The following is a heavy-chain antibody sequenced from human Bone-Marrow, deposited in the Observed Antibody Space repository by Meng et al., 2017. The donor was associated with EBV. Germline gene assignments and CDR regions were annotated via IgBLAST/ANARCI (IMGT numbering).Heavy chain of an antibody. J-gene: IGHJ4*02. D-gene: IGHD1-1*01. V-gene: IGHV1-69*06. CDR3: ARAHRERYSYYFDY. CDR1: GGTFSSYA. Sequence: GPMLQPVLRMQKPWSSVTVTSKAAGGTFSSYATSWERKAHGPGSELMGRIIPIFGTANYAQKFQGRVTITADKSTSTAYIELSSLRSEDTAVYYCARAHRERYSYYFDYWGQGTLVTVSS. CDR2: IIPIFGTA.